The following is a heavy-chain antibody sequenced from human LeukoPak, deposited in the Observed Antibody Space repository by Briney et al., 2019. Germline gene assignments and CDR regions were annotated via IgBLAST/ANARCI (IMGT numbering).Heavy chain of an antibody. D-gene: IGHD3-10*01. Sequence: PSETLSLTCAVYGGTSGGYYWSWIRQSPGKGLEWIGEIDHSGNTNYNPSLKGRVTISEDTSKNQFSLKLNSVSAADTAIYYCAKGEGSGSYMSYFQHWGRGTPVTVSS. J-gene: IGHJ4*02. CDR2: IDHSGNT. CDR1: GGTSGGYY. V-gene: IGHV4-34*01. CDR3: AKGEGSGSYMSYFQH.